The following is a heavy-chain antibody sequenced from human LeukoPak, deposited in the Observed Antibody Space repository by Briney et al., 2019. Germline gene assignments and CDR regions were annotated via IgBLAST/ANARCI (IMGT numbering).Heavy chain of an antibody. V-gene: IGHV4-34*01. J-gene: IGHJ6*02. D-gene: IGHD7-27*01. CDR3: ARGRLNWGLRDYGMDA. CDR2: INHSGST. Sequence: SETLSLTCAVYGGSFSGYYWSWIRQLPGKGLEWIGEINHSGSTNYNPSLKSRVTISVDTSKNQFSLKLSSVTAADTAVYYCARGRLNWGLRDYGMDAWGQGTTVTVSS. CDR1: GGSFSGYY.